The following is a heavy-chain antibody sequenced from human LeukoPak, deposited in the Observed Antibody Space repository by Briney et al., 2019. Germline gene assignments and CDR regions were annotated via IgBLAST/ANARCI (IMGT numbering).Heavy chain of an antibody. J-gene: IGHJ4*02. D-gene: IGHD3-22*01. CDR2: IYYSGST. V-gene: IGHV4-39*07. CDR1: GGSISSSSYY. Sequence: PSETLSLTCTVSGGSISSSSYYWGWIRQPPGKGLEWIGSIYYSGSTYYNPSLKSRVTISVDRSKNQFSLKLSSVTAADTAVYCCARDPPYDSSGSLGAFGPRNDYWGQGTLVTVSS. CDR3: ARDPPYDSSGSLGAFGPRNDY.